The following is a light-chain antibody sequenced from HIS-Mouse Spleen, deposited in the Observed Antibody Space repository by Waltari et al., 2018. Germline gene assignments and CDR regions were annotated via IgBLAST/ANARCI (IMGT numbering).Light chain of an antibody. CDR1: KLGDKY. CDR2: QDS. CDR3: QAWDSSTAV. J-gene: IGLJ1*01. Sequence: SYELTQPPSVSVSPGQTASITCSGAKLGDKYACWYQQKPGQSPVLVIYQDSKRPSGFPERFSGSNSGNTATLTISGTQAMDEADYYCQAWDSSTAVFGTGTKVTVL. V-gene: IGLV3-1*01.